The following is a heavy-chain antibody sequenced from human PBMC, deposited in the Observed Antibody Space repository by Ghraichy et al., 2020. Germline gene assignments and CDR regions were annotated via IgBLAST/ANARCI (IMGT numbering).Heavy chain of an antibody. CDR3: ARDSIAAAGTFDY. J-gene: IGHJ4*02. D-gene: IGHD6-13*01. CDR1: GFTFSSYA. V-gene: IGHV3-30*04. Sequence: LSLTCAASGFTFSSYAMHWVRQAPGKGLEWVTVISYDGSNKYYADSVKGRFTISRDNSKNTLYLQMNSLRAEDTAVYYCARDSIAAAGTFDYWGQGTLVTVSS. CDR2: ISYDGSNK.